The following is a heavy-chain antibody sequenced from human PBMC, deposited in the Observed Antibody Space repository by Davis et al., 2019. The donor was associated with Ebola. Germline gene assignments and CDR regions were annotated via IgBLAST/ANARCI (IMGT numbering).Heavy chain of an antibody. CDR3: ARAQFPTTSDH. J-gene: IGHJ4*02. CDR2: INPHNGNT. D-gene: IGHD1-1*01. CDR1: GYTFTSYD. Sequence: ASVKVSCKASGYTFTSYDINWVRQAPGQELEWMGWINPHNGNTNYAQNVQGRVIMTSDTATTTAYMEVGSLRSDDTAVYYCARAQFPTTSDHWGQGTLVTVSS. V-gene: IGHV1-18*01.